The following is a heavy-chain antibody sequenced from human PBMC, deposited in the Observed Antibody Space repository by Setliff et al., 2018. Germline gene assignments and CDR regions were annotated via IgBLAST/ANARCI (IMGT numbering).Heavy chain of an antibody. CDR3: ARGMYSSRWYDYRAFDI. J-gene: IGHJ3*02. CDR2: ICSDGSNK. Sequence: PGESLKLSCAASGFTFSSYAIHWVRQAPGKGLEWVAVICSDGSNKFYADSVKGRFTISGDNSKNTLFLQMNRLRAEDTAVYHCARGMYSSRWYDYRAFDIWGQGTTVTVSS. D-gene: IGHD6-13*01. V-gene: IGHV3-33*01. CDR1: GFTFSSYA.